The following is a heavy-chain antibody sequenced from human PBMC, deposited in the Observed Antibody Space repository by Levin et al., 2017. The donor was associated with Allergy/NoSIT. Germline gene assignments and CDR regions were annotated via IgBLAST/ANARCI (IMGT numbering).Heavy chain of an antibody. V-gene: IGHV4-30-4*01. Sequence: SETLSLTCTVSGGSISSGDYYWSWIRLPPGKGLEWIGHIDYRGSTNYNPSLKSRVTISVDTSKNQFSLMLSSVTAADTAVYFCARDRKRGSGSYGFDFWGQGTLVTASS. D-gene: IGHD3-10*01. J-gene: IGHJ4*02. CDR1: GGSISSGDYY. CDR3: ARDRKRGSGSYGFDF. CDR2: IDYRGST.